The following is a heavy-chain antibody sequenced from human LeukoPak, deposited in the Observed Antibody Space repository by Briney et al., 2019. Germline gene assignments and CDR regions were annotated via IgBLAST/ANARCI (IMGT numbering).Heavy chain of an antibody. Sequence: GGSLRLSCTASGFTFSSYAMSWVRQAPGKGLEWVSSIISSGGVTYYADSVKGRFTISRDNSKNTVYLQMDSLRAEDSAVYYCAKNGGYSYGLYYFDYWGQGTLVTVSS. V-gene: IGHV3-23*01. D-gene: IGHD5-18*01. J-gene: IGHJ4*02. CDR2: IISSGGVT. CDR3: AKNGGYSYGLYYFDY. CDR1: GFTFSSYA.